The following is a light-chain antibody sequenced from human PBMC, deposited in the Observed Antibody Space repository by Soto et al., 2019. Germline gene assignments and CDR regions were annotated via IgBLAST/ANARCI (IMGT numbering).Light chain of an antibody. CDR3: QQYGTSPKT. V-gene: IGKV3-20*01. J-gene: IGKJ1*01. CDR2: DAS. CDR1: QTVYSTY. Sequence: EIVLTQSPGTLSLSPGERATLSCRASQTVYSTYLAWYQRKPGQPPRVLIYDASSRATGIPDRFSGSGSGTDFTLTISRLEPEDFAVYYCQQYGTSPKTFGQGTKVEIK.